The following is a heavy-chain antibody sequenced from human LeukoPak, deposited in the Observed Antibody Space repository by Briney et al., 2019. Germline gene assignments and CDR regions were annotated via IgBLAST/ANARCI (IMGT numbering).Heavy chain of an antibody. CDR1: GGLTGSGTYY. D-gene: IGHD2-15*01. CDR2: HYHNGDT. J-gene: IGHJ4*02. V-gene: IGHV4-39*01. CDR3: GRAADS. Sequence: SETLSLTCTVSGGLTGSGTYYWGWIRQPPGKGLEWIGSHYHNGDTYYNPSLKSRVTISVDTSKSQFSLRLTPVTAADTAVYFCGRAADSWGQGILVTVSS.